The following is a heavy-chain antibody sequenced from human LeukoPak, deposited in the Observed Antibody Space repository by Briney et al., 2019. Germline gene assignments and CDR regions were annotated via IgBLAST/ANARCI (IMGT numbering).Heavy chain of an antibody. Sequence: SGPTLVKPTQTLTLTCTFSGFSLGTSGMCVSWIRQPPGKALEWLARIDWDDDKYYSPSLKTRLNISKDTSKNQEVLTITNRNRMDTATNYRARAFYESSGSTYFDYCGQGTLVTVSS. CDR1: GFSLGTSGMC. CDR3: ARAFYESSGSTYFDY. J-gene: IGHJ4*02. V-gene: IGHV2-70*11. CDR2: IDWDDDK. D-gene: IGHD3-22*01.